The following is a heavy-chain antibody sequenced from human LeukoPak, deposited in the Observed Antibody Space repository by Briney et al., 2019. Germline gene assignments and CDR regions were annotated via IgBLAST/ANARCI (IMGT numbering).Heavy chain of an antibody. CDR3: AREGYSTSAFDY. CDR2: FSGDGIGA. CDR1: GFTFNDSA. J-gene: IGHJ4*02. Sequence: GGSLRLSCVASGFTFNDSAMHWVRQVPGKGLEWVSLFSGDGIGANCADSVKGRLTISRDNSKYSLYLPISSLRTEDTAVYYCAREGYSTSAFDYWGQGTLVTVSS. V-gene: IGHV3-43*02. D-gene: IGHD6-6*01.